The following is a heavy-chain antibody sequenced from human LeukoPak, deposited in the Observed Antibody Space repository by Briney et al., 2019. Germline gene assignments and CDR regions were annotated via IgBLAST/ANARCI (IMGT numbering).Heavy chain of an antibody. Sequence: PSETLSLTCAVYGGSFSGYYWSWIRQPPGKGLEWIGEINHSGSTNYNPSLKSRVTISVDTSKNQFSLKLSSVTAADTAVYYCARGALRVDIVVVLAANIPFDYWGQGTLVTVSS. CDR3: ARGALRVDIVVVLAANIPFDY. CDR2: INHSGST. CDR1: GGSFSGYY. J-gene: IGHJ4*02. D-gene: IGHD2-2*03. V-gene: IGHV4-34*01.